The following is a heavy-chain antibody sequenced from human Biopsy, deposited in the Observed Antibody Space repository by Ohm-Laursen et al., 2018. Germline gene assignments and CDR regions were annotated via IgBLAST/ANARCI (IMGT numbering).Heavy chain of an antibody. D-gene: IGHD6-19*01. CDR2: INPIGSTT. CDR1: GYSFTSYY. Sequence: SSVKVSCKVSGYSFTSYYMHWVRQAPGQGLEWMGMINPIGSTTSYPQIFQGRVTMTRDTSKRAVYMELSSLRSADTAVYFCARNTGWYGDLYYFDYWGQGTLVTVSS. J-gene: IGHJ4*02. V-gene: IGHV1-46*01. CDR3: ARNTGWYGDLYYFDY.